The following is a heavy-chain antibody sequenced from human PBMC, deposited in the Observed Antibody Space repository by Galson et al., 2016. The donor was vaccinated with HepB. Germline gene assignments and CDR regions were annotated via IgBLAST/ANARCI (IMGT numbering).Heavy chain of an antibody. V-gene: IGHV3-21*01. J-gene: IGHJ3*02. D-gene: IGHD6-13*01. CDR3: ARVRVQQLLDAFDI. CDR1: GFTFTRYN. CDR2: ISSGSSYI. Sequence: SLRLSCATSGFTFTRYNMNWVRQAPGKGLEWVSSISSGSSYIYYADSVKGRFTISRDNVKKSLYLQMNSLRPEDTAVYYCARVRVQQLLDAFDIWGQGTMVTVSS.